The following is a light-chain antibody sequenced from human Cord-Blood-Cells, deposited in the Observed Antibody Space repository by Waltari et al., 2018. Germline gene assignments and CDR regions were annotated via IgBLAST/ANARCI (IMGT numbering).Light chain of an antibody. CDR2: AAS. CDR3: QQSYSTPRT. J-gene: IGKJ1*01. V-gene: IGKV1-39*01. CDR1: QTISSY. Sequence: DIQMTQSPSSLSASVVATVMFTCRASQTISSYLNWYKQKPGKAPKLLVSAASSLQSGVPSSFSGSGSGTDCTLTSSSLQPEDVATYYCQQSYSTPRTFGQGTNVEIK.